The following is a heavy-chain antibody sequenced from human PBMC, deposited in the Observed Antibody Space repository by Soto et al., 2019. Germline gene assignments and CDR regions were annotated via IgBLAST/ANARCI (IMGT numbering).Heavy chain of an antibody. CDR2: VYYTGST. CDR1: GGSISGSY. D-gene: IGHD6-19*01. CDR3: ARSVAVPGAHIDY. V-gene: IGHV4-59*01. Sequence: KPSETLSLTCSVSGGSISGSYWSWIRQSPGKGLEWLGYVYYTGSTNYSPSLRSRFSTSVDTSKNEFSLRLSSVTAADTAVYFCARSVAVPGAHIDYWGQGTQVTVS. J-gene: IGHJ4*02.